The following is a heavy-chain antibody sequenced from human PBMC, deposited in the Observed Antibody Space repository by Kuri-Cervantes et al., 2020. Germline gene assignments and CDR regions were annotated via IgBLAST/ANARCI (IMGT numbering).Heavy chain of an antibody. CDR1: AFTFSNHG. J-gene: IGHJ4*02. V-gene: IGHV3-30*02. Sequence: GGSLRLSCAASAFTFSNHGMHWVRQAPGKGLEWLTYIDNGGGTKYYTDSVKGRFTISRDNSKNTLYLQMNSLTADDTAVYYCAKDGRGANDYWGQGTLVTVSS. CDR2: IDNGGGTK. CDR3: AKDGRGANDY.